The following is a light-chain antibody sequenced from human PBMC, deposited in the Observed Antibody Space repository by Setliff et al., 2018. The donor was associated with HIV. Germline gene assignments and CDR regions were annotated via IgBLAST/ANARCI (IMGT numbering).Light chain of an antibody. CDR2: GNS. V-gene: IGLV1-40*01. Sequence: QSVLTQPPSVSGAPGQRVTISCTGSSSNIGAGYDIHWYQQLPGTAPKLLIYGNSNRPSGVPDRFSGSKSGTSASLAITGLQADDEADYYCQPYDSSLSGYVFGTGTKVTVL. CDR3: QPYDSSLSGYV. CDR1: SSNIGAGYD. J-gene: IGLJ1*01.